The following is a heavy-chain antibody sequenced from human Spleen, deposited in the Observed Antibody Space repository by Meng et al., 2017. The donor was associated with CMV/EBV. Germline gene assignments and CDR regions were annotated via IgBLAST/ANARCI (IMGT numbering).Heavy chain of an antibody. V-gene: IGHV4-34*01. J-gene: IGHJ4*02. CDR2: INHSGST. CDR3: ATAYYDFWSGYYPTFDY. D-gene: IGHD3-3*01. CDR1: GGSFSGYY. Sequence: YGGSFSGYYWSCIRQPPAKGLEWIGEINHSGSTNYNPSLKSRVTISVDTSKNQFSLKLSSVTAADTAVYYCATAYYDFWSGYYPTFDYWGQGTLVTVSS.